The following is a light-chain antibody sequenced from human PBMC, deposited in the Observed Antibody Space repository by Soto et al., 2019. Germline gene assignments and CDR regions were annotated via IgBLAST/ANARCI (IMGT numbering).Light chain of an antibody. CDR3: QQYNAYPWT. Sequence: DIQMTQSPSTLSASVGDRVTITCRASQSISSWLAWYQQKPGKVPKLLIYKASTLESGVPSNFSGSGSGTEFSFTISSLQPEDFATYYCQQYNAYPWTFGQGTKV. V-gene: IGKV1-5*03. J-gene: IGKJ1*01. CDR1: QSISSW. CDR2: KAS.